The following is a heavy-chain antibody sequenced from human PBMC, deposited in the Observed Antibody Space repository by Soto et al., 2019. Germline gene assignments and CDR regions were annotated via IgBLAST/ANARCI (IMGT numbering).Heavy chain of an antibody. CDR3: ARDPYSSSWHFDY. J-gene: IGHJ4*02. CDR2: INPSGGST. D-gene: IGHD6-13*01. Sequence: ASVKVSCKASGYTFTSYGIIWVRQAPGQGLEWMGWINPSGGSTSYAQKFQGRVTMTRDTSTSTVYMELSSLRSEDTAVYYCARDPYSSSWHFDYWGQGTLVTVSS. CDR1: GYTFTSYG. V-gene: IGHV1-46*01.